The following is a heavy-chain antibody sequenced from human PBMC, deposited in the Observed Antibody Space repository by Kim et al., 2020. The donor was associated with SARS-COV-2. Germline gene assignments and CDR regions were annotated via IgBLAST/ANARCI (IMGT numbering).Heavy chain of an antibody. J-gene: IGHJ6*02. CDR3: ARAGSGTYYSSPDDYYYYGMDV. D-gene: IGHD3-10*01. CDR1: GFTFSSYS. Sequence: GGSLRLSCAASGFTFSSYSMNWVRQAPGKGLEWVSSISSSSTFIYYADSVKGRFSISRDNVKNSLYLQMNSLRAEDTAVYYCARAGSGTYYSSPDDYYYYGMDVWGQGTTVTVSS. CDR2: ISSSSTFI. V-gene: IGHV3-21*04.